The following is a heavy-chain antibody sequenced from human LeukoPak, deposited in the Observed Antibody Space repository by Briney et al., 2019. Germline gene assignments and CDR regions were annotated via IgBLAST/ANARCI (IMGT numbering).Heavy chain of an antibody. CDR2: IYTSGST. D-gene: IGHD5-18*01. J-gene: IGHJ4*02. V-gene: IGHV4-61*02. CDR1: GGSISSGSYY. Sequence: PSQTLSLTCTVSGGSISSGSYYWSWIRQPAGKGLEWIGRIYTSGSTNYNPSLKSRVTISVDTSKNQFSLKLSSVTAADTAVYYCARSTAMAGIDYWGQGTLVTVSS. CDR3: ARSTAMAGIDY.